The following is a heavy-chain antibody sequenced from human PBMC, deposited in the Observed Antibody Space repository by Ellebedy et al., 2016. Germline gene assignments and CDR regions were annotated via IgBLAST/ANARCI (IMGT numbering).Heavy chain of an antibody. Sequence: SETLSLTCTVSGGSISSGDYYWSWIRQPPGKGLEWIGYIYYSGSTYYNPSLKSRVTISVDTSKNQFSLKLSSVTAADTAVYYCARYTSRYYYDSSGYFSDAFDIWGQGTMVTVSS. CDR1: GGSISSGDYY. J-gene: IGHJ3*02. CDR2: IYYSGST. D-gene: IGHD3-22*01. V-gene: IGHV4-30-4*01. CDR3: ARYTSRYYYDSSGYFSDAFDI.